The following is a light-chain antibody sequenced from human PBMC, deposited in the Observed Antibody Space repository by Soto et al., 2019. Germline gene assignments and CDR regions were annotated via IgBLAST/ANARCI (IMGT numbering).Light chain of an antibody. CDR2: AAS. CDR3: QQYKKYPWT. Sequence: DIQLTQSPSTLSASVGDRVTITCQASQSLTSWLAWYQQKPGKAPKLLIYAASSLESGVPSRFSGSASGTQFSLTISSLQPDDFATYYCQQYKKYPWTFGQGTKVEI. CDR1: QSLTSW. V-gene: IGKV1-5*03. J-gene: IGKJ1*01.